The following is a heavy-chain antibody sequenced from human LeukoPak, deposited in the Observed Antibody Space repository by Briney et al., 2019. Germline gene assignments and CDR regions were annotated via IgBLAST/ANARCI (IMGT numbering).Heavy chain of an antibody. J-gene: IGHJ4*02. D-gene: IGHD3-22*01. CDR1: GFTFSTYW. V-gene: IGHV3-48*01. CDR3: ARGAYYYED. CDR2: ISSSSSTI. Sequence: GGSLRLSCAASGFTFSTYWMSWVRQAPGKGLEWVSYISSSSSTIYYADSVKGRFTISRDNAKNSLYLQMNSLRAEDTAVYYCARGAYYYEDWGQGTLVTVSS.